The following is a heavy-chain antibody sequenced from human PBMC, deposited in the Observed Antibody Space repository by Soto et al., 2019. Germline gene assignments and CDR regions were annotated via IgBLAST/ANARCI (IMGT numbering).Heavy chain of an antibody. CDR2: ISYDGSNK. CDR1: GFTFSSYA. Sequence: GGSLRLSCAASGFTFSSYAMHWVRQAPGKGLEWVAVISYDGSNKYYADSVKGRFTISRDNSKNTLYLQMNSLRAEDTAVYYCARDRGYFDWLFHFDYWGQGTLVTVSS. J-gene: IGHJ4*02. CDR3: ARDRGYFDWLFHFDY. V-gene: IGHV3-30-3*01. D-gene: IGHD3-9*01.